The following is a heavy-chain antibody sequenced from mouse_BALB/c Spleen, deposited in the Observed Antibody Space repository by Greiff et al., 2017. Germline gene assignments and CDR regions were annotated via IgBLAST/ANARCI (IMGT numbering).Heavy chain of an antibody. CDR2: IDPYYGGT. V-gene: IGHV1-39*01. D-gene: IGHD1-1*01. CDR1: GYSFTGYN. CDR3: ARHVRDYYGSSYVRYFDV. Sequence: VQLQQSGPELEKPGASVKISCKASGYSFTGYNMNWVKQSNGQSLEWIGNIDPYYGGTSYNQKFKGKATLTVDTSSSTAYLQLKSLTSEDSAVYYCARHVRDYYGSSYVRYFDVGGAGTTVTVSS. J-gene: IGHJ1*01.